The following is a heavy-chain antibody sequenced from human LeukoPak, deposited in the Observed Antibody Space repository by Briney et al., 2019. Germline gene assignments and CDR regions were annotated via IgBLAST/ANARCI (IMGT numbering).Heavy chain of an antibody. V-gene: IGHV3-7*01. CDR2: IKQDGSEK. J-gene: IGHJ4*02. Sequence: GGYLRLSCAASKISFGSYWMSWVRQAPGKGLEWVANIKQDGSEKYYVDSVKGRFIISRDNTKNSLYLQMNSLRAEDTAVYYCARTIFSRYNWNDVSYFDYWGQGTLVTVSS. CDR1: KISFGSYW. CDR3: ARTIFSRYNWNDVSYFDY. D-gene: IGHD1-1*01.